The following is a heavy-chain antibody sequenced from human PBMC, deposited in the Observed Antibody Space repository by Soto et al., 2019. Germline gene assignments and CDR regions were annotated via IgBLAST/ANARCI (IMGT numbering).Heavy chain of an antibody. CDR1: GFTFSSYG. Sequence: GGSLRLSCAASGFTFSSYGMHWVRQAPGKGLEWVAVIWYDGSNKYYADSVKGRFTISRDNSKNTLYLQMNSLRAEDTAVYYCARDDYGDHWPGDYWGQGTLVTVSS. D-gene: IGHD4-17*01. V-gene: IGHV3-33*01. CDR3: ARDDYGDHWPGDY. J-gene: IGHJ4*02. CDR2: IWYDGSNK.